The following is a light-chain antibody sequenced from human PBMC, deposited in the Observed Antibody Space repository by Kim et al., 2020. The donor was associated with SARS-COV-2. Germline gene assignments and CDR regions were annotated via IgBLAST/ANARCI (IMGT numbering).Light chain of an antibody. V-gene: IGLV1-47*01. CDR2: RNN. CDR1: SFNIGSNY. CDR3: AAWDDSLSGRVV. J-gene: IGLJ2*01. Sequence: ELTQPPSASGTPGQRVTISCSGSSFNIGSNYVYWYQQLPGTAPKLLIYRNNQRPAGVPDRCSGSKSGTSASLAISGLRSEDEADYYCAAWDDSLSGRVVFGGGTQLTVL.